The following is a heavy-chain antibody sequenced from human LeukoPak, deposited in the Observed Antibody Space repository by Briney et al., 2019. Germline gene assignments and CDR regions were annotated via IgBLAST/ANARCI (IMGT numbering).Heavy chain of an antibody. V-gene: IGHV4-34*01. CDR3: ARGPNWGSRVFDY. Sequence: NASETLSLTCAVYGGSFSGYYWSWIRQPPGKGPEWIGEINHSGSTNYNPSLKSRVTISVDTSKNQFSLKLSSVTAADTAVYYCARGPNWGSRVFDYWGQGTLVTVSS. D-gene: IGHD7-27*01. CDR2: INHSGST. CDR1: GGSFSGYY. J-gene: IGHJ4*02.